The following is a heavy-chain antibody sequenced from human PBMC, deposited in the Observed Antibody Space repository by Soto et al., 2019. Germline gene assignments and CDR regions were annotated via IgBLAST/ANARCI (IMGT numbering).Heavy chain of an antibody. J-gene: IGHJ5*02. CDR1: GGSFSDYC. CDR3: VRHEQGPAFDP. V-gene: IGHV3-21*01. CDR2: ISGYSRYI. Sequence: ETLSLTCAVYGGSFSDYCWSWVRQALGKGLEWVSSISGYSRYIYYTDSVKGRFTISRDNAKNSLYLQMNSLRSVTFADVAVYYCVRHEQGPAFDPWGQGTLVTVSS. D-gene: IGHD6-13*01.